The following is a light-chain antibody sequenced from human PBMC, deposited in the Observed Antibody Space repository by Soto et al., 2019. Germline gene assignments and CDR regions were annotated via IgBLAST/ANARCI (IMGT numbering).Light chain of an antibody. Sequence: QCLLTQPAYVSGSPGQSITIACTGTISDVGGYNYVSWYQQQSGKAPKLIIHEVSNRPSGVSNRFSGSKSGNTASLTISGLQAEDEADYYCESYTSSRAYVFGIGTKVTVL. CDR3: ESYTSSRAYV. CDR2: EVS. V-gene: IGLV2-14*01. CDR1: ISDVGGYNY. J-gene: IGLJ1*01.